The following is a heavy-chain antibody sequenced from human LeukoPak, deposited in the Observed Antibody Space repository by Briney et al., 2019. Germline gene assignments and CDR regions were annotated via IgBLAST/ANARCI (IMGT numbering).Heavy chain of an antibody. CDR3: ARVGGIPDY. CDR1: GYTFTSYY. V-gene: IGHV1-46*01. Sequence: GASVKVSCKASGYTFTSYYMHWVRQAPGQGLEWMGIINPSGGSTSYAQKFQGRVTMTRDTSISTAYMELSRLRSDDTAVYYCARVGGIPDYWGQGTLVTVSS. J-gene: IGHJ4*02. CDR2: INPSGGST. D-gene: IGHD1-26*01.